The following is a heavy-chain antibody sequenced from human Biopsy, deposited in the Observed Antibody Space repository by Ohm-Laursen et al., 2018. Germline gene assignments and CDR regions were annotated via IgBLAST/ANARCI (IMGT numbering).Heavy chain of an antibody. Sequence: ASVKVSCKASGYSFTSYYMRWVRQAPGQGLEWMGMINPSGSTTSYPQIFQGRVTMTRDTSKSTVYMELSSLRSADTAVYFCARNTGWYGDLYYFDYWGQGTLVTVSS. J-gene: IGHJ4*02. CDR3: ARNTGWYGDLYYFDY. V-gene: IGHV1-46*01. CDR1: GYSFTSYY. CDR2: INPSGSTT. D-gene: IGHD6-19*01.